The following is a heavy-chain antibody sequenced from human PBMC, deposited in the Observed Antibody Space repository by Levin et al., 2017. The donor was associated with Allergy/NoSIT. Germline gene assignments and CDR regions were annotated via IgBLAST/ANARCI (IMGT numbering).Heavy chain of an antibody. CDR3: ARVRDDFWSGYDGSFDY. Sequence: SETLSLTCTVSGGSISSYYWSWIRQPAGKGLEWIGRIYTSGSTNYNPSLKSRVTMSVDTSKNQFSLKLSSVTAADTAVYYCARVRDDFWSGYDGSFDYWGQGTLVTVSS. V-gene: IGHV4-4*07. J-gene: IGHJ4*02. CDR1: GGSISSYY. CDR2: IYTSGST. D-gene: IGHD3-3*01.